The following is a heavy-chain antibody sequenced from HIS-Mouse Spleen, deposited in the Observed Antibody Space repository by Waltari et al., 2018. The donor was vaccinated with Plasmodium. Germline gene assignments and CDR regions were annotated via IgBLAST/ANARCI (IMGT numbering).Heavy chain of an antibody. J-gene: IGHJ2*01. CDR2: RKQDGSEK. Sequence: EVQLVESGGGLVQPGGSLRLSCAASGFTFSSYWMSWVRQAPGKGWEGVANRKQDGSEKYYVDSVKGRFTISRDNAKNSLYLQMNSLRAEDTAVYYCASSWYWYFDLWGRGTLVTVSS. V-gene: IGHV3-7*01. CDR1: GFTFSSYW. D-gene: IGHD6-13*01. CDR3: ASSWYWYFDL.